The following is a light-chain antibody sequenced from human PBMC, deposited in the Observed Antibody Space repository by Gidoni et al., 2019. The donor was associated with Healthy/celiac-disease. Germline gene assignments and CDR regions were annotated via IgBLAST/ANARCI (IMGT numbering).Light chain of an antibody. CDR2: DVS. J-gene: IGKJ4*01. CDR3: QQRSNWPLT. V-gene: IGKV3-11*01. CDR1: QSVSSY. Sequence: EIVLTPSPATLSLSPGERATLSCRASQSVSSYLAWYQQKPGQAPRLLIYDVSNRATGIPARFSGSGSGTDFTLTISSLEPEDFAVYYCQQRSNWPLTFGGGTKVEIK.